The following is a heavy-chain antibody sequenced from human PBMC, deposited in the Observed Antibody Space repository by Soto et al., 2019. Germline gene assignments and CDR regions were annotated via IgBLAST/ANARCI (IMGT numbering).Heavy chain of an antibody. CDR2: ISGSGGST. J-gene: IGHJ4*02. D-gene: IGHD6-19*01. Sequence: GGSLRLSCAASGFTLSNYAMSWVRQAPGKGLEWVSAISGSGGSTYYADSVKGRFTISRDNSKNTLYLQMNSLRAEDTAVYYCAKDLYKYSSGSKVDYWGQGTLVTVSS. CDR1: GFTLSNYA. CDR3: AKDLYKYSSGSKVDY. V-gene: IGHV3-23*01.